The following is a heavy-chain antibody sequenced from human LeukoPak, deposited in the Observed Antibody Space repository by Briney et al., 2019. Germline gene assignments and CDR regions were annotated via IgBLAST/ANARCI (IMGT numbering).Heavy chain of an antibody. V-gene: IGHV3-23*01. D-gene: IGHD2-2*01. CDR2: ISGSGGST. Sequence: GGSLRLSCAASGFTFSSYAMSWVRQAPGKGLEWVSVISGSGGSTYYADSVKGRFTISRDNSKNTLYLQMNSLRAEDTAVYYCARVDCQLLCPSLFDYWGQGTLVTVSS. CDR3: ARVDCQLLCPSLFDY. J-gene: IGHJ4*02. CDR1: GFTFSSYA.